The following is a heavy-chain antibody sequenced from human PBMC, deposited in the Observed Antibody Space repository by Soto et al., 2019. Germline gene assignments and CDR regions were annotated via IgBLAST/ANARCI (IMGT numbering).Heavy chain of an antibody. V-gene: IGHV1-3*01. J-gene: IGHJ4*02. D-gene: IGHD1-20*01. CDR1: GYTXSSYA. Sequence: SXKVSFQAAGYTXSSYAMNLVRQAPGQRLEWIGWINAGNGKTKYSQKLQVRVTITSYTSATTAYMDLSSLRSEDTAVYYCARDRVTGTTDYWGQGTLGTVSS. CDR2: INAGNGKT. CDR3: ARDRVTGTTDY.